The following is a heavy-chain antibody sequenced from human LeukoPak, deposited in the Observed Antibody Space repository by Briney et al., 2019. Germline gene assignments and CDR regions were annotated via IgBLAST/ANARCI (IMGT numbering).Heavy chain of an antibody. V-gene: IGHV3-30*18. CDR1: GFTFSSYW. D-gene: IGHD5-24*01. CDR2: ISYDGSNK. J-gene: IGHJ3*02. Sequence: GGSLRLSCAASGFTFSSYWMSWVRQAPGKGLEWVAVISYDGSNKYYADSVKGRFTISRDNSKNTLYLQMNSLRAEDTAVYYCAKDLGEMATGAFDIWGQGTMVTVSS. CDR3: AKDLGEMATGAFDI.